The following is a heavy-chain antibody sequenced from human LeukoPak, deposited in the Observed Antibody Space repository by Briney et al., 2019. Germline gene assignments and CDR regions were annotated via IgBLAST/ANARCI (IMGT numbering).Heavy chain of an antibody. CDR1: GYTFTGYY. D-gene: IGHD1-26*01. J-gene: IGHJ5*02. Sequence: ASVKVSCKASGYTFTGYYMHWVRQAPGQGLGWMGWINPNSGGTNYAQKFQGRVTMTRDTSISTAYMELSRLRSDDTAVYYCARGGELLRSSWFDPWGQGTLVTVSS. V-gene: IGHV1-2*02. CDR2: INPNSGGT. CDR3: ARGGELLRSSWFDP.